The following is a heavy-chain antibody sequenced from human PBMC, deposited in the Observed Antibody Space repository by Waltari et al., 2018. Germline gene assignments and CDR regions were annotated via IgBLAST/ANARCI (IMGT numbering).Heavy chain of an antibody. CDR1: GYSISSGHY. Sequence: QVRLQESGPGLVKPSETLSLTCAVSGYSISSGHYWGWIRQPPGKGLEWIGRIRHSGSRYYNPSLKIRVTISVDTSNNQFSLKLNSVTAADTAVYYCARTNAFDIWGQGTMVTVPS. V-gene: IGHV4-38-2*01. CDR2: IRHSGSR. CDR3: ARTNAFDI. J-gene: IGHJ3*02.